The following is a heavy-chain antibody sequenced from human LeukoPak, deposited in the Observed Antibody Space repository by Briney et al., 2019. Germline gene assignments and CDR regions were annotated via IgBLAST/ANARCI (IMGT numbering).Heavy chain of an antibody. CDR2: FDPENDER. Sequence: GASVKVSCKVSGHTLSELPMYWVRQAPGEGLEWMGGFDPENDERSYAQKFRGRVTMTEDTSTNTAYMELSSLRSDDTAVYYCATEVTSIVPDYWGQGTLVTVSS. D-gene: IGHD2-21*02. J-gene: IGHJ4*02. V-gene: IGHV1-24*01. CDR3: ATEVTSIVPDY. CDR1: GHTLSELP.